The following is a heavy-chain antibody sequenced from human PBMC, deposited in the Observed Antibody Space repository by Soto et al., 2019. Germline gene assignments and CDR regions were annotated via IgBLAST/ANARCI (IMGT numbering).Heavy chain of an antibody. J-gene: IGHJ3*02. CDR1: VGSISGDY. V-gene: IGHV4-59*01. CDR3: ARYFDRPSVFDI. CDR2: IDYYGST. Sequence: SETLSLTCTVSVGSISGDYWSWIRQPPGKRLEWIGYIDYYGSTNYNPSLKSRVTISVDTSKKQFSLNLGSVTAADTAIYYCARYFDRPSVFDIWGQGTMVTVSS. D-gene: IGHD3-9*01.